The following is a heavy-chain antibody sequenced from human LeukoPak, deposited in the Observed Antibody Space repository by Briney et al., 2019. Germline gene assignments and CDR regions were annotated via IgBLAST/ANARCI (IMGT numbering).Heavy chain of an antibody. CDR2: IIPILGIA. CDR1: GGTFSSYT. CDR3: ARDSVVGATTRAFDI. Sequence: SVKVSCKASGGTFSSYTISWVRQAPGQGLEWMGRIIPILGIANYAQKFQGRVTITADKSTSTAYMELRSLRSDDTAVYYCARDSVVGATTRAFDIWGQGTMVTVSS. D-gene: IGHD1-26*01. J-gene: IGHJ3*02. V-gene: IGHV1-69*04.